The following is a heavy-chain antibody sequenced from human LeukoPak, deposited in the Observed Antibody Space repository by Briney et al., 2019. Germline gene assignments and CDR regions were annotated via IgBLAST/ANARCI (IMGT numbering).Heavy chain of an antibody. CDR3: AKGGQWLFDY. J-gene: IGHJ4*02. Sequence: AGGSLRLSCAASGFTFDDYAMHWVRQAPGKGLEWVSGISWNSGSIGYADSVKGRFTISRDNAKNSLYLQMNSLRAEDTALYYCAKGGQWLFDYWGQRTLVTVSS. CDR1: GFTFDDYA. CDR2: ISWNSGSI. D-gene: IGHD6-19*01. V-gene: IGHV3-9*01.